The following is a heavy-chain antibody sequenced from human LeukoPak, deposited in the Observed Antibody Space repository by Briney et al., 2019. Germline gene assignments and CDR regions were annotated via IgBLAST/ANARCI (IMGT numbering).Heavy chain of an antibody. CDR3: AMGGWFYDC. J-gene: IGHJ4*02. Sequence: SETLSLTCSVSGGSISTDYWSWIRQPPGKGLEWIGNIHHSGITNYNPSLKSRVSISLDTSKNQFSLKMISVSTADTAVYFCAMGGWFYDCWGQGTLVTVSS. CDR2: IHHSGIT. V-gene: IGHV4-59*01. D-gene: IGHD6-19*01. CDR1: GGSISTDY.